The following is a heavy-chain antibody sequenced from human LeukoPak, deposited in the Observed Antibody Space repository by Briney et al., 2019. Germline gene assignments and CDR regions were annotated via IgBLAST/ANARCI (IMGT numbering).Heavy chain of an antibody. V-gene: IGHV1-69*13. CDR3: ARGDWNYVGY. Sequence: ASVKVSCKASGGTFSSYAISWVRQAPGQGLEWMGGIIPIFGTANYAQKFQGRVTITADESTSTAYMELSSLRSDDTAVYYCARGDWNYVGYWGQGTLVTVSS. CDR2: IIPIFGTA. J-gene: IGHJ4*02. D-gene: IGHD3/OR15-3a*01. CDR1: GGTFSSYA.